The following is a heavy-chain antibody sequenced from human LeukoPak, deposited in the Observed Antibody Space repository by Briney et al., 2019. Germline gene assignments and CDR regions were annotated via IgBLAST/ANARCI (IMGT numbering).Heavy chain of an antibody. V-gene: IGHV1-18*01. J-gene: IGHJ6*03. CDR3: ARLYYDSSGYYPSGYYYYYMDV. Sequence: ASVKVSCKASGYTFTSYGISWVRQAPGQGLEWMGWISAYNGNTNYAQKLQGRVTMTTDTSTSTAYMELRSLRSDDTAVYYCARLYYDSSGYYPSGYYYYYMDVWGKGTTVTVSS. D-gene: IGHD3-22*01. CDR2: ISAYNGNT. CDR1: GYTFTSYG.